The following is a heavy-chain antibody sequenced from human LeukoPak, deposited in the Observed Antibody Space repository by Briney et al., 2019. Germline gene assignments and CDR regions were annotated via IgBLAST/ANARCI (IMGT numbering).Heavy chain of an antibody. D-gene: IGHD6-13*01. V-gene: IGHV4-39*07. CDR2: FYYHGST. Sequence: PSETLSLTCTVSGGSIRSNNYYWGWIRQPPGTGLEWIGSFYYHGSTYYNPSLKSRVTISVDTSKNQFSLKLSSVTAADTAVYYCARDLYSSRTNDAFVIWSQGTMVTVSS. CDR3: ARDLYSSRTNDAFVI. CDR1: GGSIRSNNYY. J-gene: IGHJ3*02.